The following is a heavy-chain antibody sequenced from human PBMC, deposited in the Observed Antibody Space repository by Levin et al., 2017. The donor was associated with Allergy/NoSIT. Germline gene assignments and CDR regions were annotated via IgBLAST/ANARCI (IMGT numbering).Heavy chain of an antibody. CDR3: ARDLYTRPREGDY. D-gene: IGHD2-2*02. CDR1: GFSFSTYN. CDR2: ISGSSTTI. V-gene: IGHV3-48*04. J-gene: IGHJ4*02. Sequence: GGSLRLSCAASGFSFSTYNMNWVRQAPGKGLEWVSHISGSSTTIYYADSVKGRFTISRDNAKNSLYLRMNSLRAEDTAVYYCARDLYTRPREGDYWGQGTLVTVSS.